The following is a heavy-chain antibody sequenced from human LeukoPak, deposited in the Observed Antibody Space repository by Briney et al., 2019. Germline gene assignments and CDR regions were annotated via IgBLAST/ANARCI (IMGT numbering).Heavy chain of an antibody. Sequence: GGSLRLSCAASGFTFSSYEMNWVRQAPGKGLEWVSYISSSGSTIYYADSVKGRFTISRDNAKNSLYLQMNSLRAEDTAVYYCAKWGCSGGSCYPFDYWGQGTLVTVSS. V-gene: IGHV3-48*03. CDR1: GFTFSSYE. CDR2: ISSSGSTI. D-gene: IGHD2-15*01. J-gene: IGHJ4*02. CDR3: AKWGCSGGSCYPFDY.